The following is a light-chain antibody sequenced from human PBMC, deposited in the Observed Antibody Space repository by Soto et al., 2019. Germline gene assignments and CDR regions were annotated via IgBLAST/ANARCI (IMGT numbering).Light chain of an antibody. CDR2: GAS. Sequence: ELVLTQSPATLSVSPWERAALSCRASQSVSNNLAWYQQNPDQPPRLLIFGASTRATGIPARFSGSGSEAEFALTISTLQSEDFAVYYCQQYSVLPLTFGGGTKVDIK. V-gene: IGKV3D-15*01. J-gene: IGKJ4*01. CDR3: QQYSVLPLT. CDR1: QSVSNN.